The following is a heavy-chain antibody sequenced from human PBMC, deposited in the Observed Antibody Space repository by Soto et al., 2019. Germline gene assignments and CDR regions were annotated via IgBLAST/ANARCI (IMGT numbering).Heavy chain of an antibody. Sequence: GGSLRLSCAASGFTVSSNYMSWVREAPGEGLEWVSVIYSGGSTYYADSVKGRFTISGHNSKNTLYLQMNSLRAEDTAVYYCARVVYYYYYMDVWGKGTTVTVSS. J-gene: IGHJ6*03. V-gene: IGHV3-53*04. CDR1: GFTVSSNY. CDR3: ARVVYYYYYMDV. CDR2: IYSGGST.